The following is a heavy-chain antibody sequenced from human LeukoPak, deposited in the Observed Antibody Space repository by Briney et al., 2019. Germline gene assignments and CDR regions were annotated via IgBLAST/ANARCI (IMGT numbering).Heavy chain of an antibody. V-gene: IGHV1-69*01. CDR3: ALGGPNYGSGSYYDFDP. CDR1: GGTFSSYA. D-gene: IGHD3-10*01. Sequence: SLKVSCKAAGGTFSSYAISWVRQAPGQGLEWMGRIIPIFGTANYAQKFQGRVTITADESTSTAYMELSSLRSEDTAVYYCALGGPNYGSGSYYDFDPWGQGTLVTVSS. J-gene: IGHJ5*02. CDR2: IIPIFGTA.